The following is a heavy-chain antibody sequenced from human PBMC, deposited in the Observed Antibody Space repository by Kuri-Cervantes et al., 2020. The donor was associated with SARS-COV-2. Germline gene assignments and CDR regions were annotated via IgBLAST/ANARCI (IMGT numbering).Heavy chain of an antibody. CDR1: GFPFSSYA. CDR3: AKDPEGYYYDSSGYYHYYYYGMDV. V-gene: IGHV3-23*01. Sequence: GESLKIPCAASGFPFSSYAMSWVRQAPGKGLEWVSAISGSGGSTYYADSVKGRFTISRDNSKNTLYLQMNSLRAEDTAVYYCAKDPEGYYYDSSGYYHYYYYGMDVWGQGTTVTVSS. CDR2: ISGSGGST. J-gene: IGHJ6*02. D-gene: IGHD3-22*01.